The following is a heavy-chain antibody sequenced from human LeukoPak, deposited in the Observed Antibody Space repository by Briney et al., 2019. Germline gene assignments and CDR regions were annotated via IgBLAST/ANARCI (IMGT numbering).Heavy chain of an antibody. V-gene: IGHV3-7*03. CDR1: GFIFSNYW. CDR3: AKDGGLWVSAHWGDS. CDR2: IKQDGSDK. Sequence: GGSLRLSCAASGFIFSNYWMSWVRQAPGKGLEWVANIKQDGSDKYYVDSVKGRFTISRDNGKNSLYLEMNSLRAEDTAVYYCAKDGGLWVSAHWGDSWGRGTLVTVSS. D-gene: IGHD7-27*01. J-gene: IGHJ4*02.